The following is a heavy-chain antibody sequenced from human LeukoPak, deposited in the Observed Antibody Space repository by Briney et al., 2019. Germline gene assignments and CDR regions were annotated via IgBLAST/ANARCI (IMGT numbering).Heavy chain of an antibody. CDR1: GFTFSTYT. V-gene: IGHV3-21*01. J-gene: IGHJ4*02. Sequence: GGSLRLSCAASGFTFSTYTMNWVRQAPGKGLEWVSSISCSSSYKYYADSVKGGFTISRDNAKNSLYLQMNSLRAEDTAVYYCARDAEGKVATTPGGEFDYWGQGTLVTVSS. CDR3: ARDAEGKVATTPGGEFDY. CDR2: ISCSSSYK. D-gene: IGHD5-12*01.